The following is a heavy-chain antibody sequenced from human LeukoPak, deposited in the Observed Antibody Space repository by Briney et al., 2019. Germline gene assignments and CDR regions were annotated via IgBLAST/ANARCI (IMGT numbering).Heavy chain of an antibody. Sequence: PSETLSLTCTVSGGSFSNYFWSWIRQPAGKGLEWIGRIYSSGSTNYNPSLESRVTMSIDTSKNQFSLKLTSVTAADTAVYYCARRGGLLWFDPWGQGAPVTVSS. CDR1: GGSFSNYF. D-gene: IGHD3-10*01. V-gene: IGHV4-4*07. J-gene: IGHJ5*02. CDR2: IYSSGST. CDR3: ARRGGLLWFDP.